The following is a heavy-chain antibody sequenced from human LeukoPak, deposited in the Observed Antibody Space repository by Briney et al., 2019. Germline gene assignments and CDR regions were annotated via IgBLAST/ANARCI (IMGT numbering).Heavy chain of an antibody. CDR3: ARPASVHTNWFDP. J-gene: IGHJ5*02. CDR1: GYTFTGYY. CDR2: INPDSGGT. V-gene: IGHV1-2*02. Sequence: GASVKVSCKASGYTFTGYYMHWVRQAPGQGLEWMGWINPDSGGTNYAQKFQGRVTMTRDTSISTAYMKLSRLRSDDTAVYYCARPASVHTNWFDPWGQGTLVTVSS.